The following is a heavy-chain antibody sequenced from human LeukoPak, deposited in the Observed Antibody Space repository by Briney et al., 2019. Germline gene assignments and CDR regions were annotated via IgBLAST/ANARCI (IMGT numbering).Heavy chain of an antibody. CDR3: ARHTTSYDFWSGYLWYFDL. V-gene: IGHV4-59*08. CDR1: GGSISSYY. J-gene: IGHJ2*01. Sequence: SETLSLTCTVSGGSISSYYWSWIRQPPGKGLEWIGYIYYSGSTNYNPSLKSRVTLSVDTSKNQFSLKLSSVTAADTAVYYCARHTTSYDFWSGYLWYFDLWGRGTLVTVSS. D-gene: IGHD3-3*01. CDR2: IYYSGST.